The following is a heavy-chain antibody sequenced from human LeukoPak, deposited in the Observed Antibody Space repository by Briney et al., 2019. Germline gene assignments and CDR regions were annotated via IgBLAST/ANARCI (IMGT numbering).Heavy chain of an antibody. D-gene: IGHD6-13*01. J-gene: IGHJ4*02. CDR1: GYTFTSYG. V-gene: IGHV1-18*01. CDR3: AASSFSSSWYYFDY. Sequence: ASVKVSCKASGYTFTSYGISWVRQAPGQGLEWMGWISAYNGNTNYAQKLQGRVTMTTDTSISTAYMELRRLRSDDTAVYYCAASSFSSSWYYFDYWGQGTLVTVSS. CDR2: ISAYNGNT.